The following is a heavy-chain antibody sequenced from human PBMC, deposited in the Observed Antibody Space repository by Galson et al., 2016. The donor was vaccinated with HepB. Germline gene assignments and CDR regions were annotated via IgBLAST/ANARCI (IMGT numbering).Heavy chain of an antibody. D-gene: IGHD2/OR15-2a*01. J-gene: IGHJ4*02. CDR1: GFTFRTYS. V-gene: IGHV3-21*01. Sequence: SLRLSCAASGFTFRTYSMNWVRQAPGKGLEWVPSISSNSRDTDYADSVKGRFTISRDHAKNSLYLQMTSLRVEDTAIYYCTRRESLSLDYWGQGTLVTVSS. CDR2: ISSNSRDT. CDR3: TRRESLSLDY.